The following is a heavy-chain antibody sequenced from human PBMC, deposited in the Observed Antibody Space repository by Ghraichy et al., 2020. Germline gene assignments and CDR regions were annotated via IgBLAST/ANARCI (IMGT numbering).Heavy chain of an antibody. CDR1: GFTFSSYA. CDR3: AKGPRRVLVIIGVRPHYYFDY. V-gene: IGHV3-23*01. CDR2: ISGSGGST. J-gene: IGHJ4*02. D-gene: IGHD3-9*01. Sequence: GGSLRLSCAASGFTFSSYAMSWVRQAPGKGLEWVSAISGSGGSTYYADSVKGRFTISRDNSKNTLYLQMNSLRAEDTAVYYCAKGPRRVLVIIGVRPHYYFDYWGQGTLVTVSS.